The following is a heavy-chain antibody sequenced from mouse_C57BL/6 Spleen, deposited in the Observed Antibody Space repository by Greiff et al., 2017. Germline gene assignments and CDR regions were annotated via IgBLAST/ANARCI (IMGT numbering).Heavy chain of an antibody. V-gene: IGHV1-80*01. J-gene: IGHJ2*01. Sequence: QVQLKQPGAELVKPGASVKISCKASGYTFSSYWMNWVKQRPGTGLAWIGQIYPGDGDTNYNGKFKGKATLTADNSSSTAYMQRSSLTSEYSAFYCCARMGLYGNYPFDYWGQGTTLTVSS. CDR2: IYPGDGDT. D-gene: IGHD2-1*01. CDR3: ARMGLYGNYPFDY. CDR1: GYTFSSYW.